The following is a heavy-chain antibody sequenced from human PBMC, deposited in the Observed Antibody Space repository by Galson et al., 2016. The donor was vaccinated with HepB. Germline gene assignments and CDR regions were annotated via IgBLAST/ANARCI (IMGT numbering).Heavy chain of an antibody. CDR1: GYNFPTDW. Sequence: QSGAEVKKPGESLTISCQGSGYNFPTDWIGWVRQRPGKGPEWMGIIYPADSDTRYSPSFEGQVTIPADNSIDTTYLHLSSLKASDTAIYYCARQNSGSYYYYFDYWGRGTLVTGSS. CDR2: IYPADSDT. V-gene: IGHV5-51*01. D-gene: IGHD1-26*01. CDR3: ARQNSGSYYYYFDY. J-gene: IGHJ4*02.